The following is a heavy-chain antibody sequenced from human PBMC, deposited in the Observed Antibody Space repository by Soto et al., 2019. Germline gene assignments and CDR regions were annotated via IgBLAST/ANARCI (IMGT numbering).Heavy chain of an antibody. CDR2: IYYSGST. Sequence: QVQLQESGPGLVKPSQTLSLTCTVSGGSISSGDYYWSWIRQPPGKGLEWIGYIYYSGSTYYNPSLKRRVTISVDTAKDQFSLKLSSVTAADTAVYYCARNKYYYDSSGYLPFDYWGQGTLVTVSS. CDR3: ARNKYYYDSSGYLPFDY. D-gene: IGHD3-22*01. J-gene: IGHJ4*02. V-gene: IGHV4-30-4*01. CDR1: GGSISSGDYY.